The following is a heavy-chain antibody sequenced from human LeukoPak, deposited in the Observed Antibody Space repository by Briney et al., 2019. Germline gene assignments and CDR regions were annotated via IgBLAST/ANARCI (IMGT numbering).Heavy chain of an antibody. CDR3: ARDPPPHSSSYWGSYSYYYIDV. D-gene: IGHD3-22*01. V-gene: IGHV1-2*06. J-gene: IGHJ6*03. Sequence: AASVKVSCKASGYTFTGYYIHWVRQAPGQGLEWMGRINPNSGDTNYAQKFQGRVTMHRATSISTAYMGLGSLRSDDTAVYYCARDPPPHSSSYWGSYSYYYIDVWGKGTTVTVSS. CDR2: INPNSGDT. CDR1: GYTFTGYY.